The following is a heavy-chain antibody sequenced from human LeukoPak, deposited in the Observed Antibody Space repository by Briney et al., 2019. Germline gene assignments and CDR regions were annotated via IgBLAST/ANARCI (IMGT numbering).Heavy chain of an antibody. CDR3: ARTTTVVTRGPFDY. D-gene: IGHD4-23*01. CDR1: GGSISSGSYY. CDR2: IYTSGST. Sequence: SETLSLTCTVSGGSISSGSYYWSWIRQPAGKGLEWIGRIYTSGSTNYNPSLKSRVTISVDTSRNQFALNLNSVTAADTAVYYCARTTTVVTRGPFDYWGQETLVTVSS. V-gene: IGHV4-61*02. J-gene: IGHJ4*02.